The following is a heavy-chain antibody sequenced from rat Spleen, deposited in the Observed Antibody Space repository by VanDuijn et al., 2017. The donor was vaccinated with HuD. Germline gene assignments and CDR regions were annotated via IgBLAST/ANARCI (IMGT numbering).Heavy chain of an antibody. J-gene: IGHJ3*01. CDR2: ITSGGSNT. CDR3: AKPLTIAAISPGWFAY. CDR1: GFTFSDYY. V-gene: IGHV5-25*01. D-gene: IGHD1-2*01. Sequence: EVQLVESDGGLVQPGRSLKLSCAASGFTFSDYYMAWVRQAPTKGLEWVATITSGGSNTYYPDSVKGRFTISRDNAKSTLYLQMDSLRSEDTATYYCAKPLTIAAISPGWFAYWGQGTLVTVSS.